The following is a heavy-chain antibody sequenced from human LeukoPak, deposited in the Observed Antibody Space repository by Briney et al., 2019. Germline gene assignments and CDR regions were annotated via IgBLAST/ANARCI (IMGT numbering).Heavy chain of an antibody. CDR1: GYTFNTHV. V-gene: IGHV1-18*01. J-gene: IGHJ5*02. CDR3: ARISCSSSSCTYSGRRRVRGGSLDP. Sequence: ASVKVSCKASGYTFNTHVITWVRQAPGHGLEWMGWISSYNGNTSYAANVQGRITLTKDTSASTAYLELRSLRSDDTAVYYCARISCSSSSCTYSGRRRVRGGSLDPWGQGTLVTVSS. CDR2: ISSYNGNT. D-gene: IGHD2-2*01.